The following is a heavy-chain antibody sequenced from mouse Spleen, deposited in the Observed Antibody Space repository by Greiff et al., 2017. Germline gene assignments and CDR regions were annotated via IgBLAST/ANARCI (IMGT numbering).Heavy chain of an antibody. CDR2: IDPENGDT. CDR3: TTDLITTVPFDY. V-gene: IGHV14-4*01. Sequence: EVQLVESGAELVRPGASVKLSCTASGFNIKDDYMHWVKQRPEQGLEWIGWIDPENGDTEYASKFQGKATITADTSSNTAYLQLSSLTSEDTAVYYCTTDLITTVPFDYWGQGTTLTVSS. D-gene: IGHD1-1*01. CDR1: GFNIKDDY. J-gene: IGHJ2*01.